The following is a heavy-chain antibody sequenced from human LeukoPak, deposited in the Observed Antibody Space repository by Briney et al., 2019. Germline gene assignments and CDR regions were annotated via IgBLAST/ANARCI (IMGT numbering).Heavy chain of an antibody. CDR1: GGTFSSYA. Sequence: SVKVSCKASGGTFSSYAISWVRQAPGQGLEWMGGIIPIFGTANYAQKFQGRVTITTDESTSTAYMELSSLTSEDTAVYYCAREPTMTTVTTGPSSEYFQHWGQGTLVTVSS. CDR2: IIPIFGTA. D-gene: IGHD4-11*01. V-gene: IGHV1-69*05. J-gene: IGHJ1*01. CDR3: AREPTMTTVTTGPSSEYFQH.